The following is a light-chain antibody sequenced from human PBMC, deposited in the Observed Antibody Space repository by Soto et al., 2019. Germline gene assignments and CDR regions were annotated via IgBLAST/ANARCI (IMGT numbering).Light chain of an antibody. CDR3: SSYARGSSRF. CDR2: EVS. V-gene: IGLV2-14*01. J-gene: IGLJ2*01. Sequence: QSALTQPASVSGSPGQSITISCTGTSSDVGGYNYVSWYQQHPGKAPKLMIYEVSNRPSGVSNRFSGSKSGNTASLTISGLQAEDEADSPCSSYARGSSRFFCGGTKLSVL. CDR1: SSDVGGYNY.